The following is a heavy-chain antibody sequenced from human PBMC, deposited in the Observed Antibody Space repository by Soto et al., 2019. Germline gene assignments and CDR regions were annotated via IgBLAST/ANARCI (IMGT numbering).Heavy chain of an antibody. V-gene: IGHV2-5*02. D-gene: IGHD3-22*01. CDR3: ARPYYYDNSGYFDY. Sequence: QITLKESGPTLVKPTQTLTMTCTFSGFSLSTSGVGVGWIRQPPGKALEWLALIYWDDDKRYSPSLKSRLTITKDTSKNQVVLTMTNMDPVDTATYYCARPYYYDNSGYFDYWGQGTLVTVSS. CDR1: GFSLSTSGVG. CDR2: IYWDDDK. J-gene: IGHJ4*02.